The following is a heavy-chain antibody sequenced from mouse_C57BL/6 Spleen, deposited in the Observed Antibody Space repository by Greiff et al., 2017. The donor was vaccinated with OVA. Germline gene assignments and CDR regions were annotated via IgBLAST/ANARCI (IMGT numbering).Heavy chain of an antibody. CDR2: ISYDGSN. D-gene: IGHD1-1*01. CDR1: GYSITSGYY. Sequence: EVQRVESGPGLVKPSQSLSLTCSVTGYSITSGYYWNWIRQFPGNKLEWMGYISYDGSNNYNPSLKNRISITRDTSKNQFFLKLNSVTTEDTATYDCARDRDYYGSSYGWYFDVWGTGTTVTVSS. V-gene: IGHV3-6*01. CDR3: ARDRDYYGSSYGWYFDV. J-gene: IGHJ1*03.